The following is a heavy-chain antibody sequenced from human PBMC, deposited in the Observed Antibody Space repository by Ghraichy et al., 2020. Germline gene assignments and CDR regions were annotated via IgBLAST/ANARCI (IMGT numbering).Heavy chain of an antibody. CDR2: IWYDGSNK. D-gene: IGHD1-14*01. V-gene: IGHV3-33*01. CDR1: GFTFSSYG. J-gene: IGHJ4*02. CDR3: ARSYIQRHPFDY. Sequence: GGSLRLSCAASGFTFSSYGMHWVRQAPGKGLEWVAVIWYDGSNKYYADSVKGRFTISRDNSKNTLYLQMNSLRAEDTAVYYCARSYIQRHPFDYWGQGTLVTVSS.